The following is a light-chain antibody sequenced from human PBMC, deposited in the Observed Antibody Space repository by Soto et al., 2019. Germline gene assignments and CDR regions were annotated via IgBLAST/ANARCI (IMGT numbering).Light chain of an antibody. CDR2: AAS. V-gene: IGKV3-20*01. CDR1: QSVISTD. CDR3: QQYGTSPPD. Sequence: EIVLTQSPGPLSLSPGERATLSCRASQSVISTDLAWYQQKPGQAPRLLVYAASSRASGIPDRFSGSGSGTDFTLTISRLEPEDFAVYYCQQYGTSPPDFGGGTRVEI. J-gene: IGKJ4*01.